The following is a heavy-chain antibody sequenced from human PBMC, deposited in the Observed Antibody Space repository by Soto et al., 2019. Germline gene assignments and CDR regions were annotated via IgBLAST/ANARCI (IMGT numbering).Heavy chain of an antibody. CDR2: IYYSGST. V-gene: IGHV4-31*03. J-gene: IGHJ6*02. Sequence: QVQLQESGPGLVKPSQTLSLTCTVSGGSISSGGYYWSWIRQHPGKGLEWIGYIYYSGSTYYIPSLKSRVTISVDTSKNQFSLKLSSVTAADTAVYYCARGRKKSYCSSTSCYLLYYYYYYGMDVWGQGTTVTVSS. D-gene: IGHD2-2*01. CDR3: ARGRKKSYCSSTSCYLLYYYYYYGMDV. CDR1: GGSISSGGYY.